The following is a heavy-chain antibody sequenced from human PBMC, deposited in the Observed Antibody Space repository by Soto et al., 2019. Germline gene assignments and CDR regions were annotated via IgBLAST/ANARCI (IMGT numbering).Heavy chain of an antibody. Sequence: GASVTVSCTASGGTFSSYAISWVRQAPGQGLEWMGGIIPIFGTANYAQKFQGRVTITADESTSTAYMELSSLRSEDTAVYYCARSLYSSGWYNWFDPWGQGTLVTVSS. CDR3: ARSLYSSGWYNWFDP. V-gene: IGHV1-69*01. J-gene: IGHJ5*02. D-gene: IGHD6-19*01. CDR1: GGTFSSYA. CDR2: IIPIFGTA.